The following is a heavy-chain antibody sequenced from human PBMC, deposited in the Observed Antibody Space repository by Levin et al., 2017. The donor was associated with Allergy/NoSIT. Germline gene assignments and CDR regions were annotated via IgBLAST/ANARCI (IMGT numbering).Heavy chain of an antibody. Sequence: LSLTCAGSGFIFSDHYMDWVRQAPGKGLEWVGRTRNKADSYTTEYAASVKDRFTISRDDSKNSLYLQMNSLKTEDTAVYFCARGPPYYDSSALYYFDQWGQGTQVTVSS. J-gene: IGHJ4*02. CDR3: ARGPPYYDSSALYYFDQ. CDR1: GFIFSDHY. D-gene: IGHD3-22*01. CDR2: TRNKADSYTT. V-gene: IGHV3-72*01.